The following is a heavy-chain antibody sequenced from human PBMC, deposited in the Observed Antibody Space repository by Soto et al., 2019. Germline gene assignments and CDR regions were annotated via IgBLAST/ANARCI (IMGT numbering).Heavy chain of an antibody. CDR1: GFTFSSYS. D-gene: IGHD3-10*01. CDR2: ISSSSSTI. Sequence: EVQLVESGGGLVQPGGSLRLSCAASGFTFSSYSMNWVRQAPGRGLEWVSYISSSSSTIYYADSVKGRFTIARDNAKNSLYLQMNSLRDDDAAVYYCARDVPVRGGMDVWGQGPTVTVSS. J-gene: IGHJ6*02. V-gene: IGHV3-48*02. CDR3: ARDVPVRGGMDV.